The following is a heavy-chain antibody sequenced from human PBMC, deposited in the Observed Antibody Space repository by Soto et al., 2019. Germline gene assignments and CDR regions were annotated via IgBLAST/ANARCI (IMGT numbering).Heavy chain of an antibody. Sequence: QVQLQESGPGLVKPSETLSLTCAVSGYSISSGYYWGWIRQPPGKGLEWIGSIYHSGSTYYNPSLKSRVTISVDTSKNQFSLKLSSVTAADTAVYYCARDSLVEVGAYFDYWGQGTLVTVSS. D-gene: IGHD1-26*01. J-gene: IGHJ4*02. CDR3: ARDSLVEVGAYFDY. V-gene: IGHV4-38-2*02. CDR1: GYSISSGYY. CDR2: IYHSGST.